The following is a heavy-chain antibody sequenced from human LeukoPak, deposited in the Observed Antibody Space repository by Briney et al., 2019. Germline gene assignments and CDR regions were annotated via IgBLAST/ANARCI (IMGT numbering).Heavy chain of an antibody. Sequence: SETLSLTCTVSGGSISSYYRSCIRQPPGKGLEWSGYIYYSGSTNYNPSLKSRVTISVDTSKNQFSLKLSSVTAADTAVYYCARLLSANWFDPWGQGTLVTVSS. CDR2: IYYSGST. J-gene: IGHJ5*02. V-gene: IGHV4-59*01. D-gene: IGHD1-26*01. CDR3: ARLLSANWFDP. CDR1: GGSISSYY.